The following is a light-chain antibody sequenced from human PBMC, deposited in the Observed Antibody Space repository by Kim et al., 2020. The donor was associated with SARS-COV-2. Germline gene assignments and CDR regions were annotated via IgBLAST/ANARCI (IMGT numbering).Light chain of an antibody. CDR3: QQYDDWPLT. CDR1: QSVRSH. Sequence: VSPGERAPLSRRARQSVRSHLAWFQQKPGQAPRLVIFGASTRATGIPARFSGGGSGTEFTLTISSLQSEDFAVYYCQQYDDWPLTFGGGTKVDIK. CDR2: GAS. V-gene: IGKV3D-15*01. J-gene: IGKJ4*01.